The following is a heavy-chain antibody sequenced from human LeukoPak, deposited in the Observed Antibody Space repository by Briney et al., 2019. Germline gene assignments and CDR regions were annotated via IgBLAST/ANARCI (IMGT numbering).Heavy chain of an antibody. J-gene: IGHJ4*01. V-gene: IGHV4-59*11. D-gene: IGHD6-13*01. Sequence: SETLSLTCTASRDSTTGHYWSWIRQPPGKTLEWIGYVYYNGNTYYNPSLASRVTMSVDTSKNRFSLALSFVTDADTGVYHCARGGASSKFLDYWGHGTLVTVSS. CDR3: ARGGASSKFLDY. CDR1: RDSTTGHY. CDR2: VYYNGNT.